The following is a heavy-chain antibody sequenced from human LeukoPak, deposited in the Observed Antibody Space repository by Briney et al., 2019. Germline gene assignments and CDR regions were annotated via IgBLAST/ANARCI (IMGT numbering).Heavy chain of an antibody. CDR3: VRDNGWSQFDY. V-gene: IGHV3-74*01. J-gene: IGHJ4*02. D-gene: IGHD6-19*01. CDR1: GFTFSSYW. CDR2: MNTDGTHI. Sequence: SGGSLRLSCAASGFTFSSYWMHWVRQAPGKGLVWVSQMNTDGTHINYADSVKGRFTISRDNAKNTLYLQMSSLRADDTAVYYCVRDNGWSQFDYWGQGTLATVSS.